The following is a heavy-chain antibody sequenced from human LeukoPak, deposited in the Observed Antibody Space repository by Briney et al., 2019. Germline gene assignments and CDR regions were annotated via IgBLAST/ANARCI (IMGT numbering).Heavy chain of an antibody. J-gene: IGHJ4*02. CDR3: ARDGRYGSGSPYY. V-gene: IGHV3-30*02. CDR2: IRYDGSNK. D-gene: IGHD3-10*01. CDR1: GFTFGSYA. Sequence: GGSLRLSCTASGFTFGSYAMHWVRQAPGKGLEWVAFIRYDGSNKYYADSVKGRFTISRDNSKNTLYLQMNSLRAEDTAVYYCARDGRYGSGSPYYWGQGTLVTVSS.